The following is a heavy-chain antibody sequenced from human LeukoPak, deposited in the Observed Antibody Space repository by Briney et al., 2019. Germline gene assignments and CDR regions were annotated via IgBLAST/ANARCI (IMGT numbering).Heavy chain of an antibody. D-gene: IGHD3-22*01. CDR1: GYTFTSYG. CDR3: ARVPSYDSSGYYLGDHWYFDL. Sequence: ASVKVSCKASGYTFTSYGITWVRQAPGQGFEWMGWISAYNGNTHYTQKLQGRVTMTTDTSTSTAYMELRSLRSDDTAVYYCARVPSYDSSGYYLGDHWYFDLWGRGTLVTVSS. J-gene: IGHJ2*01. CDR2: ISAYNGNT. V-gene: IGHV1-18*01.